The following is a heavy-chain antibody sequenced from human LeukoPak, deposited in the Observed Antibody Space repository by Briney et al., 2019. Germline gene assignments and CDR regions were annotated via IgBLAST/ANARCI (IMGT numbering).Heavy chain of an antibody. CDR2: IYSGGST. CDR1: GGSISGYY. J-gene: IGHJ4*02. Sequence: SETLSLTCTVSGGSISGYYWSWVRQPAGKGLEWIGRIYSGGSTDYNPSLKSRVTMSVDTSKNQFSLNLRSVTAADTAVYYCARGPPPDFDYWGQGTLLTVSS. V-gene: IGHV4-4*07. CDR3: ARGPPPDFDY.